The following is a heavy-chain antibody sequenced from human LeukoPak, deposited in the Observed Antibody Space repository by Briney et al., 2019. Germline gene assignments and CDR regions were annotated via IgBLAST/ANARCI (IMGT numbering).Heavy chain of an antibody. D-gene: IGHD3-10*01. CDR1: GGSVNSYY. V-gene: IGHV4-4*07. Sequence: SETLSLTCTVSGGSVNSYYLSWIRQPAGKTLEWIGRIYDGGSTNYNPSLKSRVTMSVDTSKNQISLKLKSVTAADTAVYYCARDSGTSGEVKFDPWGQGALVAVSS. CDR3: ARDSGTSGEVKFDP. J-gene: IGHJ5*02. CDR2: IYDGGST.